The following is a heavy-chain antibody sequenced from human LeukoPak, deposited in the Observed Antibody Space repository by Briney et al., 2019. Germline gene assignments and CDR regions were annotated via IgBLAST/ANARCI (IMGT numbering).Heavy chain of an antibody. D-gene: IGHD2-15*01. V-gene: IGHV1-69*04. CDR1: GGTFSSYT. Sequence: SVKVSCKASGGTFSSYTISWVRQAPGQGLEWMGRIIPILGIANYAQKFQGRVTITAEKSTSTAYMELSSLRSEDTAVYYCARDGRYCSGGSCYWAFDYWGQGTLVTVSS. J-gene: IGHJ4*02. CDR3: ARDGRYCSGGSCYWAFDY. CDR2: IIPILGIA.